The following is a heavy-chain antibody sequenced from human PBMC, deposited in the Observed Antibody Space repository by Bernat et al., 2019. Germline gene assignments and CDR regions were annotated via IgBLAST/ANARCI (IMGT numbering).Heavy chain of an antibody. CDR3: ASRPPIVVVPAAT. D-gene: IGHD2-2*01. J-gene: IGHJ6*04. CDR2: ISGSGGST. CDR1: GFTFSSYA. V-gene: IGHV3-23*01. Sequence: EVQLLESGGGLVQPGGSLRLSCAASGFTFSSYAMSWARQAPGKGLEWVSAISGSGGSTYYADSGKGRFTISRDNSKNTLYLQMNSLRAEDTAVYYCASRPPIVVVPAATWGKGTTVTVSS.